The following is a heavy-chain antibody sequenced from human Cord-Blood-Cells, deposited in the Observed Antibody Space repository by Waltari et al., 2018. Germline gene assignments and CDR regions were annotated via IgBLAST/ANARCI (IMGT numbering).Heavy chain of an antibody. CDR2: IRGDGGST. CDR3: AKDIGPVAEYFQH. Sequence: EVQLVESGGGVVQPGGSLRLSCAASGFTFDDYAMHWVRQAPGKGLEWVSLIRGDGGSTYADSVKGRFTISRDNSKNSLYLQMNSLRTEDTALYYCAKDIGPVAEYFQHWGQGTLVTVSS. J-gene: IGHJ1*01. CDR1: GFTFDDYA. D-gene: IGHD6-19*01. V-gene: IGHV3-43*02.